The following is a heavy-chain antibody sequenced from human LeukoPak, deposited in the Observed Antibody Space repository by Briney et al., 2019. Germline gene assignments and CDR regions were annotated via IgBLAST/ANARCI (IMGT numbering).Heavy chain of an antibody. CDR1: GFTFSSYA. V-gene: IGHV3-23*01. CDR3: AKDRYSSSWYSDY. Sequence: GGSLRLSCAASGFTFSSYAMSWVRQAPGKGLEWLSAISGSGGSTYYADSVKGRFTISRDNSKNTLYLQMNSLRAEDTAVYYCAKDRYSSSWYSDYWGQGTLVTVSS. D-gene: IGHD6-13*01. J-gene: IGHJ4*02. CDR2: ISGSGGST.